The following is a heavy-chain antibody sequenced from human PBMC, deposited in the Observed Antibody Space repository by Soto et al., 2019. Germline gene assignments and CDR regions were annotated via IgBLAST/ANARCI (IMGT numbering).Heavy chain of an antibody. J-gene: IGHJ4*02. CDR1: GGSISSGGYY. CDR3: ARSPGDYFDY. V-gene: IGHV4-31*03. CDR2: IFYSVST. Sequence: QVQLQESGPGLVKPSQTLSLTCTVSGGSISSGGYYWSWLRQHPGKGLEWIGYIFYSVSTYYNPSLKSRVAISVDTSKNQCSLKLRSVTAADPAVYYCARSPGDYFDYWGQGTLVTVSS.